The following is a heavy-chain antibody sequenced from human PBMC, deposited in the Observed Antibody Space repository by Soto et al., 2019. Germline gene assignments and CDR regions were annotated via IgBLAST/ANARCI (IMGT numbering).Heavy chain of an antibody. CDR1: GYTFTTYX. J-gene: IGHJ5*02. Sequence: ASVKVSCKASGYTFTTYXINWVRXAPGQGLEWMGWMNPNRTNTGYAEKFQGRVTMTRDTSISTAYMELSSLRYDDTAVYYCVRGGFLSHDHVIIAPATLGFDPWGQGTLVTVSS. CDR3: VRGGFLSHDHVIIAPATLGFDP. D-gene: IGHD2-2*01. CDR2: MNPNRTNT. V-gene: IGHV1-8*01.